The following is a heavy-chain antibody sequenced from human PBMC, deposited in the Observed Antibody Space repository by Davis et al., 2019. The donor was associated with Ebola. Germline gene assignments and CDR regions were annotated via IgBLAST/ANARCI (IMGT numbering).Heavy chain of an antibody. CDR1: GFTFSSYA. V-gene: IGHV3-30-3*01. CDR3: ARVEITIFGVVTKGRYYYGMDV. J-gene: IGHJ6*02. CDR2: ISYDGSNK. D-gene: IGHD3-3*01. Sequence: GESLKISCAASGFTFSSYAMHWVRQAPGKGLEWVAVISYDGSNKYYADSVKGRFTISRDNSKNTLYLQMNSLRAEDTAVYYCARVEITIFGVVTKGRYYYGMDVWGQGTTVTVSS.